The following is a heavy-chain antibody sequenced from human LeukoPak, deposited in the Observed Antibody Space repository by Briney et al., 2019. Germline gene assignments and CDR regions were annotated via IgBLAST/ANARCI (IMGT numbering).Heavy chain of an antibody. CDR2: IYYSGTT. D-gene: IGHD6-13*01. CDR1: GGSISSSNYY. CDR3: ARPEGQQLAYFDY. Sequence: PSETLSLTCSVSGGSISSSNYYWGWIRQPPGKGLEWIGSIYYSGTTYYNPSLKSRVTISVDTSKNQFSLKLSSVTAADTAVYYCARPEGQQLAYFDYWGQGTLVTVSS. J-gene: IGHJ4*02. V-gene: IGHV4-39*07.